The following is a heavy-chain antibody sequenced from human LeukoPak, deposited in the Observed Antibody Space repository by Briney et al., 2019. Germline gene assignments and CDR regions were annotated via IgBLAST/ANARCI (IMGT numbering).Heavy chain of an antibody. D-gene: IGHD1-1*01. V-gene: IGHV4-61*05. Sequence: SETLSLTCTVSGVSISSSSYYWSWIRQPPGKGLEWIGYIDYSGGTKYNPSLQSRVTISVDTSKTQFSLRLGSVTAADTAVYFCASNIPTPTTSPPLGYWGQGTLVTVSS. J-gene: IGHJ4*02. CDR2: IDYSGGT. CDR1: GVSISSSSYY. CDR3: ASNIPTPTTSPPLGY.